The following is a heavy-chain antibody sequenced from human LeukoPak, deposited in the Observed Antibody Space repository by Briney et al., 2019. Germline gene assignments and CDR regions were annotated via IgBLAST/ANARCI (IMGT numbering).Heavy chain of an antibody. D-gene: IGHD3-10*01. CDR3: AKDPHYGSADY. V-gene: IGHV1-2*02. J-gene: IGHJ4*02. Sequence: GTSVKVSCKASGYTFTDYYMHWVRQAPGQGLEWVGWINPHSGGTDHAQKFQGRVTMTRDTSISTAYMELSRLRSDDTAVYYCAKDPHYGSADYWGQGTLVTVSS. CDR2: INPHSGGT. CDR1: GYTFTDYY.